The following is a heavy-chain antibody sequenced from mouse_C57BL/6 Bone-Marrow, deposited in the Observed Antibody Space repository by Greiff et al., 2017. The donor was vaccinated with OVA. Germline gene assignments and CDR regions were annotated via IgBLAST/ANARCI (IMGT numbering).Heavy chain of an antibody. CDR1: GYTFTSYW. V-gene: IGHV1-61*01. Sequence: VQLQQPGAELVRPGSSVKLSCKASGYTFTSYWMDWVKQRPGQGLEWIGNIYPSDSETHYNQKFKDKATLTVDKSSSTAYMQLSSLTSEDSAVYYCARDSLYAMDYWGQGTSVTVSS. J-gene: IGHJ4*01. CDR3: ARDSLYAMDY. D-gene: IGHD6-1*01. CDR2: IYPSDSET.